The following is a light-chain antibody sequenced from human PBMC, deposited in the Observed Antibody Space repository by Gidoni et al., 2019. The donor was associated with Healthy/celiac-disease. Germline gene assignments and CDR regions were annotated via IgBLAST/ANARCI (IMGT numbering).Light chain of an antibody. V-gene: IGKV3-20*01. CDR3: QQYGSSPRLT. CDR1: QSVSSSY. Sequence: EIVLPQSPGTLSLSPGERATLSCRASQSVSSSYLAWYQQKPGQAPRLLIYGASSRATGIPDRISGSGSGTDFTLTISRLEAEDFAVYYCQQYGSSPRLTFGQGTKVEIK. J-gene: IGKJ1*01. CDR2: GAS.